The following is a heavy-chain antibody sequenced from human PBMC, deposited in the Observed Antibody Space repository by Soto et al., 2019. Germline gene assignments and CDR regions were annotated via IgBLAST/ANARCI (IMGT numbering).Heavy chain of an antibody. CDR2: IYYSGST. D-gene: IGHD1-26*01. J-gene: IGHJ4*02. V-gene: IGHV4-31*03. Sequence: QVQLQESGPGLVKPSETLSLTCTVSGGSINDYYWSWIRQHPGNGLEWIGYIYYSGSTYYNPSLKSRVTISVDTSKNQFSLKLTSVTAADTAVYYCARTTGSGSYWAYYFDYWGQGTLVTVSS. CDR1: GGSINDYY. CDR3: ARTTGSGSYWAYYFDY.